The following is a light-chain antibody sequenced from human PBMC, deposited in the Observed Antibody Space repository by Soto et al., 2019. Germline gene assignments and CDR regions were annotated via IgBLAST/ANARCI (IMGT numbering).Light chain of an antibody. V-gene: IGLV2-14*03. J-gene: IGLJ1*01. CDR2: DVS. CDR1: SSEFGGYQY. CDR3: SSFGSSRCLEV. Sequence: QSVLTQPASVSGSPGQSITISCTGVSSEFGGYQYVSWYQQHPGKAPKLLIYDVSNRPSGVSNRFSGSESGTTASLTISGLQADDAADYFCSSFGSSRCLEVFGTGTKVTVL.